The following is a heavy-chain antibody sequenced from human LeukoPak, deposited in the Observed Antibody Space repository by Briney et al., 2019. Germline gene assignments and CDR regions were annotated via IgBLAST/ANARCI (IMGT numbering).Heavy chain of an antibody. CDR3: ARDRAAVTTPPFDY. D-gene: IGHD4-17*01. CDR1: GFTFSSYS. J-gene: IGHJ4*02. CDR2: ISSSSSYI. Sequence: GGSLRLSCAASGFTFSSYSMNWVRQAPGKGLEWVSSISSSSSYIYYADSMKGRFTISRDNAKNSLYLQMNSLRAEDTAVYYCARDRAAVTTPPFDYWGQGTLVTVSS. V-gene: IGHV3-21*01.